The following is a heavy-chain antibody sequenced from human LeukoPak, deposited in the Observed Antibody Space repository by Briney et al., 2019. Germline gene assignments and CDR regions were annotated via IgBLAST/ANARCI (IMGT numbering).Heavy chain of an antibody. V-gene: IGHV3-48*02. D-gene: IGHD3-3*02. CDR3: ARDFSAPLPL. CDR2: ISSSGSTI. Sequence: GGSLRLSCAASGFTFSSYGMNWVRQAPGKGLEWVSYISSSGSTIYYANSVKGRFTIPRDNARNSLYLQMNSLRDEDTAVYYCARDFSAPLPLWGRGTLVTVSS. CDR1: GFTFSSYG. J-gene: IGHJ2*01.